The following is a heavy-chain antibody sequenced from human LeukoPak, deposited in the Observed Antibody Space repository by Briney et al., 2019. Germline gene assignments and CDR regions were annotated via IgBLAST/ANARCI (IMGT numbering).Heavy chain of an antibody. J-gene: IGHJ4*02. V-gene: IGHV1-24*01. D-gene: IGHD6-19*01. CDR1: GYTLTELP. Sequence: ASVKVSCKVSGYTLTELPMHWVRQAPGKGLEWMGGFDPEDGETIYAQKFQGRVTMTEDTSTDTAYMELRSLRSEDTAVYYCATVQWLVRGKPGIPGVDYWGQGTLVTVSS. CDR3: ATVQWLVRGKPGIPGVDY. CDR2: FDPEDGET.